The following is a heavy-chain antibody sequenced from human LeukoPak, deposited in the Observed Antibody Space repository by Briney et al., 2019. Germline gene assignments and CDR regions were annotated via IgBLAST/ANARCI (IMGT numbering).Heavy chain of an antibody. CDR1: GGSISSYY. V-gene: IGHV4-59*01. Sequence: PSETLSLTCTVSGGSISSYYWSWIRQPPGKGLEGIGYIYYSGSTNYNPSLKSRVTISVDTSKNQFSLKLSSVTAADTAVYYCAREHSSGWDDYWGQGTLVTVSS. CDR3: AREHSSGWDDY. J-gene: IGHJ4*02. CDR2: IYYSGST. D-gene: IGHD6-19*01.